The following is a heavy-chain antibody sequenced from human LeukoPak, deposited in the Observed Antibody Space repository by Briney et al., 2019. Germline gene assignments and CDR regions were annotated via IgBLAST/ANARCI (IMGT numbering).Heavy chain of an antibody. CDR2: ISYDGSNK. CDR1: GFTFSSYA. Sequence: PGRSLRLSCAASGFTFSSYAMHWVRQAPGKGLEWVAVISYDGSNKYYADSVKGRFTISRDNSKNTLDLQMNSLRTEDTAVYYCVKDEDGTGYDRASFDYWGQGTLVTVSS. D-gene: IGHD5-12*01. CDR3: VKDEDGTGYDRASFDY. J-gene: IGHJ4*02. V-gene: IGHV3-30-3*01.